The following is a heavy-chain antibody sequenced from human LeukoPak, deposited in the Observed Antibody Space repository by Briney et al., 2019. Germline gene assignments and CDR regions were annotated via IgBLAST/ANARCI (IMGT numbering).Heavy chain of an antibody. CDR3: ASLADHWDFNY. V-gene: IGHV3-7*01. CDR1: GFTFCIHL. Sequence: GGSLRLSCAASGFTFCIHLMSCVRQAPGEGGEWGANIKQDGSEEYYVDSMQGRFTISRDNAKNSLYLQMNSLRAEGTAVYYCASLADHWDFNYWGQGTLVTVSS. D-gene: IGHD7-27*01. J-gene: IGHJ4*02. CDR2: IKQDGSEE.